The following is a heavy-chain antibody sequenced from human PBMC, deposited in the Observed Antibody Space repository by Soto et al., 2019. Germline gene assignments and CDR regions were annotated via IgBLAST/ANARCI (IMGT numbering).Heavy chain of an antibody. D-gene: IGHD6-19*01. CDR3: GAVAGALHGENWFDP. J-gene: IGHJ5*02. Sequence: QVQLVQSGAEVKKPGSSVKVSCKASGGTFSSYAISWVRQAPGQGLEWMGGIIPIFGTANYAQKFQGRVTITADESTSTAYMELSSVRSEDTAVYYCGAVAGALHGENWFDPWGQGTLVTVSS. CDR2: IIPIFGTA. V-gene: IGHV1-69*01. CDR1: GGTFSSYA.